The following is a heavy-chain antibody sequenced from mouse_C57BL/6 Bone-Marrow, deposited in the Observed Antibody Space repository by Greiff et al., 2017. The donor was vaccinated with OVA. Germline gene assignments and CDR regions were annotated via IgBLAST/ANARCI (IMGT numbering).Heavy chain of an antibody. CDR3: ARSSYDPWFAY. CDR1: GYTFTSYD. D-gene: IGHD2-3*01. Sequence: QVQLKESGPELVKPGASVKLSCKASGYTFTSYDINWVKQRPGQGLEWIGWIYPRDGSTKYNEKYKGKATLTVDTSSSTAYMELHSLTSEDSAVYFCARSSYDPWFAYWGQGTLVTVSA. CDR2: IYPRDGST. J-gene: IGHJ3*01. V-gene: IGHV1-85*01.